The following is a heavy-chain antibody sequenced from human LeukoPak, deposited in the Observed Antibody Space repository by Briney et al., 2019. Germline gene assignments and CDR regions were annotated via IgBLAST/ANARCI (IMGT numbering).Heavy chain of an antibody. J-gene: IGHJ6*03. V-gene: IGHV4-39*07. CDR1: GGSISSSSYY. CDR2: IYYSGST. CDR3: ARGVISSSWFYYYYYYMDV. D-gene: IGHD6-13*01. Sequence: QPSETLSLTCTVSGGSISSSSYYWGWIRQPPGKGLEWIGSIYYSGSTYYNPSLKSRVTTSVDTSKNQFSLKLSSVTAADTAVYYCARGVISSSWFYYYYYYMDVWGKGTTVTVSS.